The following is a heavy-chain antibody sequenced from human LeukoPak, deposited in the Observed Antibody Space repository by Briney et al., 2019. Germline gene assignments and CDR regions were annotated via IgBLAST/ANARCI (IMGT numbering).Heavy chain of an antibody. J-gene: IGHJ6*02. CDR1: GYTFTSYG. CDR3: ARYDDSSGYTYYYYGMDV. CDR2: ISAYNGNT. Sequence: ASVKVSCKASGYTFTSYGISWVRQAPRQGLEWMGWISAYNGNTNYAQKLQGRVTMTTDTSTSTAYMELRSLRSDDTAVYYCARYDDSSGYTYYYYGMDVWGQGTTVTVSS. V-gene: IGHV1-18*01. D-gene: IGHD3-22*01.